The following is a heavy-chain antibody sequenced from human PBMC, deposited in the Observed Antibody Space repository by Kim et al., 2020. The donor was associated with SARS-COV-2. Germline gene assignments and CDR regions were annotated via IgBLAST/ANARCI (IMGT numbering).Heavy chain of an antibody. J-gene: IGHJ4*02. D-gene: IGHD1-26*01. Sequence: NHYHPALKSRVSISVATSKNQFSLRLSSVTAADTAMYYCARPANAGSYYYWGQGTLVTVSS. CDR3: ARPANAGSYYY. V-gene: IGHV4-39*01. CDR2: N.